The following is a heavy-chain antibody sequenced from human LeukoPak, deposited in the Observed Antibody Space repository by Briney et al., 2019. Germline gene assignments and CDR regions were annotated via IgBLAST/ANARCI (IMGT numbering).Heavy chain of an antibody. CDR3: ARGGRRLPPRSFDY. CDR2: INPSGGST. Sequence: EASVKVSCKASGGTFSSYTISWVRQAPGQGLEWMGIINPSGGSTSYAQKFQGRVTMTRDTSTSTVYMELSSLRSEDTAVYYCARGGRRLPPRSFDYWGQGTLVTVSS. CDR1: GGTFSSYT. D-gene: IGHD3-10*01. V-gene: IGHV1-46*01. J-gene: IGHJ4*02.